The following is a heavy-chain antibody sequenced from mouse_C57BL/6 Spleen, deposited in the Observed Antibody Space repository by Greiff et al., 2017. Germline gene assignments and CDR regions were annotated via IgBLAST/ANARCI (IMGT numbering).Heavy chain of an antibody. Sequence: QVQLQQSGPELVKPGASVKISCKASGYAFSSSWMNWVKQRPGKGLEWIGRIYPGDGDTNYNGKFKGKATLTADKSSSTADMQLSSLTSEDSAVYFCASAYYSNSGFAYWGQGTLVTVSA. CDR1: GYAFSSSW. D-gene: IGHD2-5*01. CDR3: ASAYYSNSGFAY. V-gene: IGHV1-82*01. CDR2: IYPGDGDT. J-gene: IGHJ3*01.